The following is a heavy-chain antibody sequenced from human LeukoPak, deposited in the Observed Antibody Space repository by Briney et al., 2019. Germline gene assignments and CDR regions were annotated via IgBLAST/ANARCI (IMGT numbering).Heavy chain of an antibody. CDR1: GYTLTESS. V-gene: IGHV1-24*01. Sequence: ASVKVSCKVSGYTLTESSMHWVRQAPGKGLEWMGGFDPEDGETIYAQKFQGRVTMTEDTSTDTAYMELSSLRSEDTAVYYCATVDWFGELDGMDVWGQGTTVTVSS. D-gene: IGHD3-10*01. J-gene: IGHJ6*02. CDR2: FDPEDGET. CDR3: ATVDWFGELDGMDV.